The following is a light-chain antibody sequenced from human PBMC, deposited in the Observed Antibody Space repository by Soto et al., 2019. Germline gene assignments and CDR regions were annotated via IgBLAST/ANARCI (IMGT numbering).Light chain of an antibody. Sequence: EVVLTQSPGTLSLSPGERATLSCRASQSVTNTYLAWYQQKPGQAPRLLMYSASRRATGIPDRFTGSGSGTDFILTISRLEPEDFAVYYCQQYPNSPRITFGQGTRLEIK. CDR3: QQYPNSPRIT. V-gene: IGKV3-20*01. J-gene: IGKJ5*01. CDR2: SAS. CDR1: QSVTNTY.